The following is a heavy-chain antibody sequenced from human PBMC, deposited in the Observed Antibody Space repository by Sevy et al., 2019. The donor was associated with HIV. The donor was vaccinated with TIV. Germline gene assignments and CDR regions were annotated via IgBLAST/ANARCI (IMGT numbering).Heavy chain of an antibody. V-gene: IGHV4-59*01. CDR3: ARQTYYYDSSGYLYYLDY. CDR1: GGSISSYY. CDR2: IYYSGST. J-gene: IGHJ4*02. Sequence: SETLSLTCTVSGGSISSYYWSWIRQPPGKGLEWIGYIYYSGSTNYNPSLKSRVTISVDTSKNQFSLKLSSVTAADTAVYDCARQTYYYDSSGYLYYLDYWGQGTLVTVSS. D-gene: IGHD3-22*01.